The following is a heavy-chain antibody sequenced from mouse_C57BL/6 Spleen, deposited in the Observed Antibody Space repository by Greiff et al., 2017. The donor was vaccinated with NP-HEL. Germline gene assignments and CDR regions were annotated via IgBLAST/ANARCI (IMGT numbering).Heavy chain of an antibody. CDR3: ARHRDDGYYFDY. CDR1: GFTFSSYT. D-gene: IGHD2-3*01. J-gene: IGHJ2*01. Sequence: EVQRVESGGGLVKPGGSLKLSCAASGFTFSSYTMSWVRQTPEKRLEWVATISGGGGNTYYPDSVKGRFTISRDNAKNTLYLQMSSLRSEDTALYYCARHRDDGYYFDYWGQGTTLTVSS. CDR2: ISGGGGNT. V-gene: IGHV5-9*01.